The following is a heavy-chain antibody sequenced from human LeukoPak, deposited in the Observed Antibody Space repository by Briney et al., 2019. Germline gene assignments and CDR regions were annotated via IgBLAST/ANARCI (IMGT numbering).Heavy chain of an antibody. CDR1: GFTFSSYG. D-gene: IGHD6-13*01. CDR2: IWYDGSNK. J-gene: IGHJ4*02. V-gene: IGHV3-33*01. Sequence: GGSLRLSCAASGFTFSSYGMHWVHQAPGKGLEWVAVIWYDGSNKYYADSVKGRFTISRDNSKNTLYLQMNSLRAEDTAVYYCARESAAGSAFDYWGQGTLVTVSS. CDR3: ARESAAGSAFDY.